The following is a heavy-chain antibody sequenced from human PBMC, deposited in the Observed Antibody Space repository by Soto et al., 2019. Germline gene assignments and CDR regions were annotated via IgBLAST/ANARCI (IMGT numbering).Heavy chain of an antibody. D-gene: IGHD6-19*01. CDR3: AKGQIPSVWFYFDF. V-gene: IGHV4-31*03. J-gene: IGHJ4*02. CDR2: IYYSGST. Sequence: SETLSLTCTVSVGSISSGGYYWSWFRQPPGKGLEWIGYIYYSGSTYYNPSLKSRVTISVDTSKNHFSLKLTSVTAEDTAIYYCAKGQIPSVWFYFDFWGQGTLVTVSS. CDR1: VGSISSGGYY.